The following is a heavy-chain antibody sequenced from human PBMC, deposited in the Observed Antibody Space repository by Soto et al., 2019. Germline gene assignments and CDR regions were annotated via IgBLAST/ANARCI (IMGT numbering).Heavy chain of an antibody. Sequence: GGPLRLSCAASGFSISSYSMNCVRQDPGKGLEWVSYISSSSSTIYYADSVKGRFTISRDNAKNSLYLQMNSLRAEDTAVYYCARGLLGYCSGGSCYSDFDYWGQGTLVTVSS. V-gene: IGHV3-48*01. CDR3: ARGLLGYCSGGSCYSDFDY. J-gene: IGHJ4*02. D-gene: IGHD2-15*01. CDR2: ISSSSSTI. CDR1: GFSISSYS.